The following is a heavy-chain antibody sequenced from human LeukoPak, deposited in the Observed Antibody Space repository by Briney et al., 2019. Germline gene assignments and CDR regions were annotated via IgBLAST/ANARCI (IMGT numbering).Heavy chain of an antibody. J-gene: IGHJ4*02. CDR1: GGSISNYY. CDR3: ARDVGATPGYFDY. CDR2: IYHGGST. D-gene: IGHD1-26*01. Sequence: SETLSLTCTVSGGSISNYYWSWIRQPPGKGLEWIGYIYHGGSTNYNPSLKSRVTISVDTSKNQFSLRLISVTAADTAVYYCARDVGATPGYFDYWGQGTLVTVSS. V-gene: IGHV4-59*01.